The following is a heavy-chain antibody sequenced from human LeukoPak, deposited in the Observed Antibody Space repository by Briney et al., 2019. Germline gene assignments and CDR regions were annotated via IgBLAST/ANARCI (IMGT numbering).Heavy chain of an antibody. Sequence: SETLLLTCAVPGYPISSGYYRGWIRQPPGKGLEWIGSLYHSGRPYYNPSLKSRVTISVDTSKNQFSLKLSSVTAADTAVYYCARDRLAAAGFDYWGQGTLVTVSS. V-gene: IGHV4-38-2*02. CDR2: LYHSGRP. CDR3: ARDRLAAAGFDY. J-gene: IGHJ4*02. CDR1: GYPISSGYY. D-gene: IGHD6-13*01.